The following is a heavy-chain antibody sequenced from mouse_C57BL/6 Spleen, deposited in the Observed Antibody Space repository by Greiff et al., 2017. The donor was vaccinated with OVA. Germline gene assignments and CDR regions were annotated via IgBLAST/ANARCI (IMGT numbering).Heavy chain of an antibody. CDR3: ARSYYYGSSYGADY. D-gene: IGHD1-1*01. V-gene: IGHV14-3*01. Sequence: EVQGVESVAELVRPGASVKLSCTASGFNIKNTYMHWVQQRPEQGLEWLGRIDPANGNTKYAPKFQGKATITADTSSNTAYLQLSSLTSEDTAIYYCARSYYYGSSYGADYWGQGTTLTVSS. J-gene: IGHJ2*01. CDR2: IDPANGNT. CDR1: GFNIKNTY.